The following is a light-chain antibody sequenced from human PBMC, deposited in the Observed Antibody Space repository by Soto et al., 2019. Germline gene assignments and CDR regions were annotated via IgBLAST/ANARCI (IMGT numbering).Light chain of an antibody. Sequence: QSVLTKPASVSRTPGQSITISCTRARSDAGSYNLISWYQQYPDKAPNLMIYEVSKRPSGVSNRFSGSKSGNTASLTISGLQADDDSDYYCCSYACSSTFYVFGSGTKVTVL. CDR2: EVS. V-gene: IGLV2-23*02. CDR3: CSYACSSTFYV. CDR1: RSDAGSYNL. J-gene: IGLJ1*01.